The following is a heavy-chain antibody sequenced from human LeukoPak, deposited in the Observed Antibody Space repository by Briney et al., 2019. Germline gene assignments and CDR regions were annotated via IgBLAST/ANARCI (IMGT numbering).Heavy chain of an antibody. J-gene: IGHJ4*02. Sequence: SETLSLTCAVYGGSFSGYYWSWIRQPPGKGLEWIGKINHSGSTNYNPSLKSRVTISVDTSKNQFSLKLSSVTAADTAVYYCARQSRRYYYGSGSYYKAFDYWGQGTLVTVSS. CDR1: GGSFSGYY. D-gene: IGHD3-10*01. CDR2: INHSGST. CDR3: ARQSRRYYYGSGSYYKAFDY. V-gene: IGHV4-34*01.